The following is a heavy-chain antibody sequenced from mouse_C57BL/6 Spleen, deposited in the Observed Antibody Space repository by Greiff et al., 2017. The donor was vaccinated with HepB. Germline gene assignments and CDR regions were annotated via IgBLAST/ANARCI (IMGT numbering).Heavy chain of an antibody. J-gene: IGHJ2*01. CDR3: ARGGTTVVADY. D-gene: IGHD1-1*01. V-gene: IGHV1-50*01. CDR1: GYTFTSYW. Sequence: QVHLQQPGAELVKPGASVKLSCKASGYTFTSYWMQWVKQRPGQGLEWIGEIDPSDSYTNYNQKFKGKATLTVDTSSSTAYMQLSSLTSEDSAVYYCARGGTTVVADYWGQGTTLTVSS. CDR2: IDPSDSYT.